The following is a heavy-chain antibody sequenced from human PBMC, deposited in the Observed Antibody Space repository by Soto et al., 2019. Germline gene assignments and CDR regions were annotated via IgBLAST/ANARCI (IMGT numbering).Heavy chain of an antibody. CDR3: ARFGYCSSTSCHRYYYYYGVDV. D-gene: IGHD2-2*03. CDR2: IYPGDSDT. V-gene: IGHV5-51*01. CDR1: GYSFTSYW. J-gene: IGHJ6*02. Sequence: GESLKISCKGSGYSFTSYWIGWVRQMPGKGLEWMGIIYPGDSDTRYSPSFQGQVTISADKSISTAYLQWSSLKASDTAMYYCARFGYCSSTSCHRYYYYYGVDVWGQGTTVTVSS.